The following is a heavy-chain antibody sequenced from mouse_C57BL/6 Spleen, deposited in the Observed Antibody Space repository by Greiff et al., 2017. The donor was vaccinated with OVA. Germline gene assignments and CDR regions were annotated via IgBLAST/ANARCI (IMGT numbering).Heavy chain of an antibody. J-gene: IGHJ2*01. CDR1: GFTFSDYG. Sequence: EVMLVESGGGLVKPGGSLKLSCAASGFTFSDYGMHWVRQAPEKGLEWVAYISSGSSTIYYADKVKGRYTISRDNAKSTLFLQMTSLRSEDTAMYYCARHPLYDYGSSYFDDWGQSTTLTVSS. D-gene: IGHD1-1*01. V-gene: IGHV5-17*01. CDR2: ISSGSSTI. CDR3: ARHPLYDYGSSYFDD.